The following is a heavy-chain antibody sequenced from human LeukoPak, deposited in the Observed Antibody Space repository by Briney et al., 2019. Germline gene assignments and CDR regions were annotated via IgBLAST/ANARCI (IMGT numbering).Heavy chain of an antibody. CDR1: GGTFSSYA. J-gene: IGHJ3*02. V-gene: IGHV1-69*05. CDR3: ARDGVVRFLEWLSPGGAFDI. D-gene: IGHD3-3*01. Sequence: SVKVSCKASGGTFSSYAISWVRQAPGQGLEWMGGIIPIFGTANYAQKFQGRVTITTDESTSTAYMELSSLRSEDTAVYYCARDGVVRFLEWLSPGGAFDIWGQGTMVTVSS. CDR2: IIPIFGTA.